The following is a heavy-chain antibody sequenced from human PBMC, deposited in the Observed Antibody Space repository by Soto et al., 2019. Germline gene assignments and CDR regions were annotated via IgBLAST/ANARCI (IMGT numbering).Heavy chain of an antibody. Sequence: GESLRNWCKVSGCIFTRYCIVWVLQMPGKCMEWMGIIYAGDSDTRYSPSVQGQVTISADKAISTAYLQWNSLKASDTVMYFCARLEHFDTSARSTGDFDYWGQGTLVTVSS. CDR1: GCIFTRYC. V-gene: IGHV5-51*01. CDR2: IYAGDSDT. J-gene: IGHJ4*02. CDR3: ARLEHFDTSARSTGDFDY. D-gene: IGHD3-22*01.